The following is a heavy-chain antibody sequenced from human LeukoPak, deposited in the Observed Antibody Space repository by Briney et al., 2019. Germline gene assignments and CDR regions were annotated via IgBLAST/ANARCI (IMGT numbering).Heavy chain of an antibody. CDR2: IWYDGSNK. D-gene: IGHD3-16*01. CDR3: AKDHRPGGIDY. V-gene: IGHV3-30*02. J-gene: IGHJ4*02. CDR1: GFTFSTYG. Sequence: PGGSLRLSCAASGFTFSTYGMHWVRQAPGKGLEWVAVIWYDGSNKYYADSVKGRFTISRDNSKNTLYLQMNGLRAEDTAVYYCAKDHRPGGIDYWGQGTLVTVSS.